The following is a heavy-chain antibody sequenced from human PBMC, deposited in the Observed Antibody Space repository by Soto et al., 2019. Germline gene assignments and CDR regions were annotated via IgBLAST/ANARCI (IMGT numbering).Heavy chain of an antibody. CDR3: ARDRDDSGGPILSDP. V-gene: IGHV1-18*01. J-gene: IGHJ5*02. D-gene: IGHD3-22*01. CDR2: ISAYNGNT. Sequence: ASVKVSCKASGYTFTSYGISWVRQAPGQGLEWMGWISAYNGNTNYAQKLQGRVTMTTDTSTSTAYMELGSLRSDDTAVYYCARDRDDSGGPILSDPWGRGPLVTVS. CDR1: GYTFTSYG.